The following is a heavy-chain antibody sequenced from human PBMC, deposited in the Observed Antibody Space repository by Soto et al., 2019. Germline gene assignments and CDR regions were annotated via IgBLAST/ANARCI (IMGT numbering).Heavy chain of an antibody. CDR2: ISAYNGST. CDR3: AREGYCSSTSCYIDYYYGMDV. Sequence: GASVKVSCKASGYTFTSYGISWVRQAPGQGLEWMGWISAYNGSTNYAQKLQGRVTMTTDTSTSTAYMELSSLRSEDTAVYYCAREGYCSSTSCYIDYYYGMDVWGQGTTVTVSS. J-gene: IGHJ6*02. D-gene: IGHD2-2*02. CDR1: GYTFTSYG. V-gene: IGHV1-18*01.